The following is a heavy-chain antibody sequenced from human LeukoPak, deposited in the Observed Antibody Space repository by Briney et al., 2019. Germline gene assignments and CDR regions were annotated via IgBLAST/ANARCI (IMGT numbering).Heavy chain of an antibody. V-gene: IGHV3-7*01. J-gene: IGHJ4*02. CDR3: ARELEWELLGYFDY. D-gene: IGHD1-26*01. CDR1: GFTFSSYW. CDR2: IKQDGSEK. Sequence: QAGGSLRLSCAASGFTFSSYWMSWVRQAPGKGLEWVANIKQDGSEKYYVDSVKGRFTISRDNAKNSLYLQMNSLRAEDTAVYYCARELEWELLGYFDYWGQGTLVTVSS.